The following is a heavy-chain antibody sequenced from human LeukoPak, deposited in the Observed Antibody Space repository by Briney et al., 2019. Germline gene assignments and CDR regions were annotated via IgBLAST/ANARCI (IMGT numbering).Heavy chain of an antibody. CDR3: AKNKGNNFYYFDY. Sequence: GGSLRLSCAASGFTFSNYGIHWVRQAPGKGLEWVAFIRYDGSNKYYADSVKGRFTISRDNSKNTLYPQMNSLRAEDTAVYYCAKNKGNNFYYFDYWGQGTLVTVSS. CDR1: GFTFSNYG. J-gene: IGHJ4*02. V-gene: IGHV3-30*02. CDR2: IRYDGSNK. D-gene: IGHD1/OR15-1a*01.